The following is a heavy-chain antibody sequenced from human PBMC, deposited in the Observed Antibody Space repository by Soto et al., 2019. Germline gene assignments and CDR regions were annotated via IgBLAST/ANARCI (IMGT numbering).Heavy chain of an antibody. J-gene: IGHJ5*02. D-gene: IGHD6-19*01. CDR1: GSTFTRYG. CDR3: ARDQEARGWYSYSPSHWFDP. V-gene: IGHV1-18*04. Sequence: ASVKVSSEVSGSTFTRYGIIYVRPAPGQGLWWMGWISGYNGNTNYAQKLQGRVSMTTDTSTSTAYRGLRSLRSDDTAVYYCARDQEARGWYSYSPSHWFDPWGQGTLVTVSS. CDR2: ISGYNGNT.